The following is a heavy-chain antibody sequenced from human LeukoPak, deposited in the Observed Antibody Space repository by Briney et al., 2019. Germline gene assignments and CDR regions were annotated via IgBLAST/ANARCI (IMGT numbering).Heavy chain of an antibody. Sequence: GGSLRPSCAASGFTFSDYYMSWFRQAPGKGLEWISHISSSSSYTNYAGSVKGRFTISRDSSKNTLYLQMNSLRAEDTAVYYCASATGDNDAFDIWGQGTMVTVSS. CDR2: ISSSSSYT. CDR1: GFTFSDYY. CDR3: ASATGDNDAFDI. J-gene: IGHJ3*02. V-gene: IGHV3-11*06. D-gene: IGHD7-27*01.